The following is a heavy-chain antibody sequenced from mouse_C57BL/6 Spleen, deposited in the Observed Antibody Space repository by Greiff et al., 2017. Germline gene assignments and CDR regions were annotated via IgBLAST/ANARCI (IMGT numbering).Heavy chain of an antibody. CDR1: GYTFTDYN. V-gene: IGHV1-18*01. D-gene: IGHD2-4*01. CDR3: VSSMISGKDY. J-gene: IGHJ4*01. Sequence: VQLQQSGPELVKPGASVKIPCKASGYTFTDYNMTWVKPRPGQSLEWIGDINPNNGGTIYNQKFKGKATLTVDKSSSTAYMELRSLTSEDTAVYYCVSSMISGKDYWGQGTSVTVSS. CDR2: INPNNGGT.